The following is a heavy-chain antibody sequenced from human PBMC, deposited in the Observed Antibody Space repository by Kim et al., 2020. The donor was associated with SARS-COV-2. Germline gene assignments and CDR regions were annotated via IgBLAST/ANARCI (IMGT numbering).Heavy chain of an antibody. CDR2: IKQDGSEK. Sequence: GGSLRLSCAASGFTFSIYWMSWVRQAPGKGLEWVANIKQDGSEKYYVDSVKGRFTISRDNAKNSLYLQMNSLRAEDTAVYYCARDLGYYGSGSYDYWGQGALVTVAS. V-gene: IGHV3-7*03. CDR3: ARDLGYYGSGSYDY. CDR1: GFTFSIYW. J-gene: IGHJ4*02. D-gene: IGHD3-10*01.